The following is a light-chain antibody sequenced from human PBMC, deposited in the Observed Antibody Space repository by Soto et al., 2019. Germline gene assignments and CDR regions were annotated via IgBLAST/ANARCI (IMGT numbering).Light chain of an antibody. CDR2: DAS. V-gene: IGKV1-5*01. CDR3: QQDDSYWT. CDR1: QSISSW. Sequence: DIQMTQSPSTLSASVGDRVTITCRASQSISSWLAWYQQKPGRAPKLLIYDASSLESGVPSRFSGSGSGTEFNLTISSLQPDDFATYYCQQDDSYWTFGQGTKVDIK. J-gene: IGKJ1*01.